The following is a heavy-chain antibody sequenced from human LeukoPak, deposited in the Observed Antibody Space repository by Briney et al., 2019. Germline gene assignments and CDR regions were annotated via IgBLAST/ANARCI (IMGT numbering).Heavy chain of an antibody. Sequence: SQTLSLTCAISGDSVSSNSAAWNWIRQSPSRGLEWLGRTYYRSKWYNDYAVSVKSRITINPDTSKNQLSLQLNSVTPEDTAVYYCARGKQWLVRLHHFDYWGQGTLVTVSS. D-gene: IGHD6-19*01. CDR2: TYYRSKWYN. V-gene: IGHV6-1*01. CDR1: GDSVSSNSAA. J-gene: IGHJ4*02. CDR3: ARGKQWLVRLHHFDY.